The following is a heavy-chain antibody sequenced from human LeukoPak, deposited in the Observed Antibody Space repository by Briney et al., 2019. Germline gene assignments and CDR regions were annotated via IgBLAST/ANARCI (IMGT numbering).Heavy chain of an antibody. CDR1: GFTFSSYG. CDR2: ISYDGSNK. V-gene: IGHV3-30*18. CDR3: AKDSEDSSGYYYGGGDY. Sequence: PGRSLRLSCAASGFTFSSYGMHWVRQAPGKGLEWVAVISYDGSNKYYADSVKGRFTISRDNSKNTLCLQMNSLRAEDTAVYYCAKDSEDSSGYYYGGGDYWGQGTLVTVSS. J-gene: IGHJ4*02. D-gene: IGHD3-22*01.